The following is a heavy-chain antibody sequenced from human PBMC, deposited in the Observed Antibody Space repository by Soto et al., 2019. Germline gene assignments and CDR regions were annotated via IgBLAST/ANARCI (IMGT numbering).Heavy chain of an antibody. Sequence: EVQLVESGGGLVQPGRSLRLACAASGFTFDQYTMHWVRQAPGKGLEWVSSITWHSGTIGYADSVKGRFTISRDNAKNSLYLQMNSLRGEDTALYYCAKEMITFGDFNYYYMDVWGSGTTVTVSS. CDR3: AKEMITFGDFNYYYMDV. CDR1: GFTFDQYT. CDR2: ITWHSGTI. D-gene: IGHD3-16*01. V-gene: IGHV3-9*01. J-gene: IGHJ6*03.